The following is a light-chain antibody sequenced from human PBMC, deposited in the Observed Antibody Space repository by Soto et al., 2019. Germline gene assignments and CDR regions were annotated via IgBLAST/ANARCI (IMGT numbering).Light chain of an antibody. V-gene: IGKV1-5*03. CDR3: QHYNSYSEA. CDR2: KAS. CDR1: QTISSW. Sequence: EIQMTQSTSTLSGSVGDRVTITCRASQTISSWLAWYQQKPGKAPKLLIYKASTLKSGVPSRFSGSGSGTEFTLTISSLQPDDFATYYCQHYNSYSEAFGQGTK. J-gene: IGKJ1*01.